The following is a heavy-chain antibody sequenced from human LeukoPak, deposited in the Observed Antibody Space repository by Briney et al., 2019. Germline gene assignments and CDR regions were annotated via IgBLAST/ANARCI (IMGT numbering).Heavy chain of an antibody. Sequence: SETLSLTCAVYGGSFSGYYWSWIRQPAGKGLEWIGRIYTSGSTNYNPSLKSRVTMSVDKTKNQFSLKLNSVTAADTAVYYCARVLRYCSGGNCYSGGLGYMDVWGKGTTVTISS. J-gene: IGHJ6*03. CDR3: ARVLRYCSGGNCYSGGLGYMDV. CDR1: GGSFSGYY. D-gene: IGHD2-15*01. CDR2: IYTSGST. V-gene: IGHV4-59*10.